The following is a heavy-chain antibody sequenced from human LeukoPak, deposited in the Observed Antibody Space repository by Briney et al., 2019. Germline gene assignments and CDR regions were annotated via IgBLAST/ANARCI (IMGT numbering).Heavy chain of an antibody. J-gene: IGHJ4*02. V-gene: IGHV3-21*01. CDR3: VLLSSGAQLFDY. Sequence: GGSLRLSCAASGFTFSGYSMNWVRQAPGKGLEWVSYISESSSYIYFADSVKGRFTISRDNAKNSLYLQMNSLRAEDTAVYYCVLLSSGAQLFDYWGQGTLVTVSS. D-gene: IGHD6-6*01. CDR1: GFTFSGYS. CDR2: ISESSSYI.